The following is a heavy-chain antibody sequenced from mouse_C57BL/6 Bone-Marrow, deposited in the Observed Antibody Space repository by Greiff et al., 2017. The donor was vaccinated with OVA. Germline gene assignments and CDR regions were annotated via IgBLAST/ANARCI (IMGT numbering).Heavy chain of an antibody. CDR2: IDPSDSET. V-gene: IGHV1-52*01. CDR1: GYTFTSYW. D-gene: IGHD1-1*01. J-gene: IGHJ2*01. Sequence: QVQLQQPGAELVRPGSSVKLSCKASGYTFTSYWMHWVKQRPIQGLEWIGNIDPSDSETHYNQKFKDKATLTVDKSSSTAYMQLSSLTSEDSAVYYGARGGEVRVRWWDYFDYWGQGTTLTVSS. CDR3: ARGGEVRVRWWDYFDY.